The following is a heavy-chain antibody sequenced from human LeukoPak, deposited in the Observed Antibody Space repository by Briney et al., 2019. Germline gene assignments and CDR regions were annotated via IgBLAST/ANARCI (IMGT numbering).Heavy chain of an antibody. CDR1: GYSISSGYY. Sequence: SETLSLTCTVSGYSISSGYYWGWIRQPPGKGLEWIGGIYHSGSTYYNPSLKSRVNISVDTSKNQFSLKLSSVTAADTAVYYCARESGEVVKLRWSPIPKKADYAFDIWGQGTMVTVSS. D-gene: IGHD3-22*01. J-gene: IGHJ3*02. CDR3: ARESGEVVKLRWSPIPKKADYAFDI. V-gene: IGHV4-38-2*02. CDR2: IYHSGST.